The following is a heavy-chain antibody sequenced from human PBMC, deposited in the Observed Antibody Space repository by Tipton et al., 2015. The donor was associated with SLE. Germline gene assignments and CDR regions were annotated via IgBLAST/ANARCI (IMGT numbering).Heavy chain of an antibody. D-gene: IGHD1-26*01. V-gene: IGHV4-4*02. Sequence: TLSLTCAVSGGSISRSNWWSWVRQPPGKGLEWIGEIYHSGSTNYNPSLKSRVTISVDKSKNQFSLMLSSVTAADTAVYYCARIPIVGASRYFDYWGQGTLVTVSS. J-gene: IGHJ4*02. CDR1: GGSISRSNW. CDR2: IYHSGST. CDR3: ARIPIVGASRYFDY.